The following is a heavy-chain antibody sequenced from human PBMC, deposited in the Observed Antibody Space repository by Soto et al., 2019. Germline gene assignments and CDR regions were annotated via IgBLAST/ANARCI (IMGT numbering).Heavy chain of an antibody. D-gene: IGHD3-22*01. V-gene: IGHV3-23*01. CDR3: AKGGDYYDSPTRIDY. CDR1: GFTFSSYA. J-gene: IGHJ4*02. CDR2: ISGSGGST. Sequence: GGSLRLSCAASGFTFSSYAMSWVRQAPGKGLEWVSAISGSGGSTYYADSVKGRFTISRDNSKNTLYLQMNSLRAEDTAVYYCAKGGDYYDSPTRIDYWGQGTLVTVSS.